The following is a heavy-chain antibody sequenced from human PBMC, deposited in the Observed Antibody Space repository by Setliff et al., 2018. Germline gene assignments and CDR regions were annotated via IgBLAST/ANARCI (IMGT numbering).Heavy chain of an antibody. CDR3: LRLVRYCTKIACQATSGDEV. CDR1: GCTLSNSI. J-gene: IGHJ4*02. V-gene: IGHV1-18*01. Sequence: ASVKVSSKASGCTLSNSILSWVRQAPGQGLEWVGWISTYNGKTYFAQKFQDRITLTTDTSTNTGYLELRGLRSDDTAVYYCLRLVRYCTKIACQATSGDEVWGLGTLVTVSS. CDR2: ISTYNGKT. D-gene: IGHD2-8*01.